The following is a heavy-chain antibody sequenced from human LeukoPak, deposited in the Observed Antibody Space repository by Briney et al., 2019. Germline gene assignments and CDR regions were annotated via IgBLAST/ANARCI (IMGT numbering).Heavy chain of an antibody. CDR2: IYPGDSDT. V-gene: IGHV5-51*01. D-gene: IGHD3-10*01. CDR3: ARHSPVYGSGSISWFDP. Sequence: GESLKISCKGSGYSFTSYWIGWVRQMPGKGLEWMGIIYPGDSDTRYSPSFQGQVTISADKSISTAYLQWSSLKASDTAVYYCARHSPVYGSGSISWFDPWGQGTLVTVSS. J-gene: IGHJ5*02. CDR1: GYSFTSYW.